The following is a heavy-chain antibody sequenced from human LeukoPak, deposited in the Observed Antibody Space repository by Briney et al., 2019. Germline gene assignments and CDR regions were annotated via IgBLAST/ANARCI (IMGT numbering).Heavy chain of an antibody. V-gene: IGHV3-74*01. Sequence: GGSLRLSCAASGFTFRSYWMHWVRQAPGKGLEWVSRIDLDGSSTFADSVKGRLTMSRDNAKNTVYLQMNSLRAEDTAVYYCARPAGVGWFGELSAFDIWGQGTMVTVSS. CDR1: GFTFRSYW. CDR2: IDLDGSST. CDR3: ARPAGVGWFGELSAFDI. D-gene: IGHD3-10*01. J-gene: IGHJ3*02.